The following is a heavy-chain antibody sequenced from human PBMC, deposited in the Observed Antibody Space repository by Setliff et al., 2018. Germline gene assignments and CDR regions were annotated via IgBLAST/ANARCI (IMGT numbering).Heavy chain of an antibody. CDR3: ARHFRSSKVQFLEYLTDYYFDS. J-gene: IGHJ4*02. V-gene: IGHV4-31*03. CDR1: GGSMIGGHYY. Sequence: SETLSLTCTVSGGSMIGGHYYWSWIRQLPGKGLEWIAYIYYSGNTYYNPSLKSRVTISVDTSKNQFSLKINSVTAADTAIYYCARHFRSSKVQFLEYLTDYYFDSWGQGTLVTVSS. CDR2: IYYSGNT. D-gene: IGHD3-3*01.